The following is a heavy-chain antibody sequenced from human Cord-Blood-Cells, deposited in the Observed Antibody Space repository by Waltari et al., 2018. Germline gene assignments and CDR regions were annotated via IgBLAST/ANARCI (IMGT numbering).Heavy chain of an antibody. CDR1: GFTVSSNY. CDR3: ARERHDYGDYVFDY. CDR2: IYSGGST. J-gene: IGHJ4*02. V-gene: IGHV3-53*02. Sequence: EVQLVETGGGLIQPGGSLRLSCAASGFTVSSNYMSWVRQAPGKGLEWVLVIYSGGSTYYADSVKGRFTISRDNSKNTLYLQMNSLRAEDTAVYYCARERHDYGDYVFDYWGQGTLVTVSS. D-gene: IGHD4-17*01.